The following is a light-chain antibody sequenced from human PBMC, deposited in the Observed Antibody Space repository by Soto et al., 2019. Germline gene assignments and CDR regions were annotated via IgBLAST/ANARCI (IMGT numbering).Light chain of an antibody. CDR1: QSISSW. Sequence: DIQMTQSPSTLSASVGDRVTITCRASQSISSWLAWYQQKPGKAPKLLIYKASSLESGVPSRFSGSGSGTAFTLTISSLQAADFATYYCQQYNSYPTFGQGTRLEIK. CDR3: QQYNSYPT. V-gene: IGKV1-5*03. J-gene: IGKJ5*01. CDR2: KAS.